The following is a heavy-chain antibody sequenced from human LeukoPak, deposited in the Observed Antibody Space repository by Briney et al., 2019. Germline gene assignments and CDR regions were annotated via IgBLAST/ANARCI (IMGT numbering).Heavy chain of an antibody. CDR3: ARRGYSSGWYSY. CDR1: GGSFSGYY. V-gene: IGHV4-34*01. J-gene: IGHJ4*02. CDR2: INHSGST. D-gene: IGHD6-19*01. Sequence: SETLSLTCAVYGGSFSGYYWSWIRQPPGKGLEWIGEINHSGSTNYNPSLKSRVTISVDTSKNQFSLKLSSVTAADTAVYYCARRGYSSGWYSYWGQGTLVTVSS.